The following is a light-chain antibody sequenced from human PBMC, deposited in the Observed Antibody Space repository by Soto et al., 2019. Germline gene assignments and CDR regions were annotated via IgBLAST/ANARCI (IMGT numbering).Light chain of an antibody. CDR2: DAF. CDR3: QQYNDWPKT. Sequence: PGERATLSCRASQFIPIHLAWYQQKPGQPPRLLIYDAFNRAAGIPARFSGSGSGTEFTLTISSLQSEDFAVYHCQQYNDWPKTFGHGTKVDIK. CDR1: QFIPIH. J-gene: IGKJ1*01. V-gene: IGKV3D-15*01.